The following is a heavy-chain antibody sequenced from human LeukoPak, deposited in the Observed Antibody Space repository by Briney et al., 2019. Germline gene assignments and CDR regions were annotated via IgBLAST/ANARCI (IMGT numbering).Heavy chain of an antibody. J-gene: IGHJ4*02. D-gene: IGHD5-12*01. V-gene: IGHV3-21*06. CDR1: VFTFSTYN. CDR3: ARGPSGYHNT. CDR2: ITSSSRYT. Sequence: PGGSLRLSCAASVFTFSTYNMNWVRQAPGKGLEWVSSITSSSRYTFYADSVKGRFTISRDNAKNSLYLQMNSLRAEDTAVYYCARGPSGYHNTGGQGTLVTVSS.